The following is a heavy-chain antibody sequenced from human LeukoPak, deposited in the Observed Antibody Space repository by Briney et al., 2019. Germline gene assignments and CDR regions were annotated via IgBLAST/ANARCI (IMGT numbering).Heavy chain of an antibody. V-gene: IGHV3-30*04. J-gene: IGHJ4*02. Sequence: PGGSLRISCAASGFTFSSYAMHWVRQAPGKGLEWVAVILYDGSNKYYADSVKGRFTISRDNSKNTLYLQMNSLRAEDTAVYYCASMYVLGYSYGYYPAQWAQRTLVTVSS. D-gene: IGHD5-18*01. CDR3: ASMYVLGYSYGYYPAQ. CDR2: ILYDGSNK. CDR1: GFTFSSYA.